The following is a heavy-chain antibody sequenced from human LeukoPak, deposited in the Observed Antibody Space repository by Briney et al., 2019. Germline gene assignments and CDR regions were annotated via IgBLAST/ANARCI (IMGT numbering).Heavy chain of an antibody. D-gene: IGHD3-3*01. CDR3: ARVGYDFWSGPVYDAFDI. J-gene: IGHJ3*02. CDR1: GYTFTGYY. Sequence: ASVKVSCKASGYTFTGYYMHWVRQAPGQGLEWMGRINPNSGGTNYAQKFQGRVTTTRDTPISTAYMELSRLRSDDTAVYYCARVGYDFWSGPVYDAFDIWGQGTMVTVSS. V-gene: IGHV1-2*06. CDR2: INPNSGGT.